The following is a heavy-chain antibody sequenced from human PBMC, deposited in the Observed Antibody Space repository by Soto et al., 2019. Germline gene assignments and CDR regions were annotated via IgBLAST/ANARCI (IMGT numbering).Heavy chain of an antibody. CDR3: ARASSSSWGYNWFDP. CDR1: GYTFTSYA. Sequence: ASVKVSCKASGYTFTSYAMHWVRQASGQRLEWMGWINAGNGNTKYSRKFQGRVTITRDTSASTAYMELSSLRSEDTAVYYCARASSSSWGYNWFDPWGQGTLVTVSS. D-gene: IGHD6-13*01. V-gene: IGHV1-3*01. CDR2: INAGNGNT. J-gene: IGHJ5*02.